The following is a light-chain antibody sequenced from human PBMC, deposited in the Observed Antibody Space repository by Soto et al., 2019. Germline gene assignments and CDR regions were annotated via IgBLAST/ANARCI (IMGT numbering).Light chain of an antibody. Sequence: EIVIKQSPAPMSVTPGERATLSCRASQSVSSNLAWYQQKPGQAPRLLVYGASTRATGIPARFSGSGSGTEFTLTISSLQSEDFAVYYCQQYNNWPPITFGQGTRLEIK. CDR2: GAS. CDR1: QSVSSN. CDR3: QQYNNWPPIT. J-gene: IGKJ5*01. V-gene: IGKV3-15*01.